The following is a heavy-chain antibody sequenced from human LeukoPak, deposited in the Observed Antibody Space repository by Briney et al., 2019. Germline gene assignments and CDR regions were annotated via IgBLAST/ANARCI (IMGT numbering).Heavy chain of an antibody. CDR3: ARGAWASFDY. J-gene: IGHJ4*02. Sequence: PSETLSLTCAVYGGSFSGYYWSWIRQPPGKGLEWIGEINHSGSTNYNPSLKSRVTISVDTSKNQFSLKLSSVTAADTAVYYCARGAWASFDYWGQGTLVTVSS. D-gene: IGHD1-26*01. V-gene: IGHV4-34*01. CDR1: GGSFSGYY. CDR2: INHSGST.